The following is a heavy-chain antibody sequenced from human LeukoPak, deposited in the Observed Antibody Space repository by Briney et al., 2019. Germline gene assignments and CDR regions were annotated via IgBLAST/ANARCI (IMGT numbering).Heavy chain of an antibody. V-gene: IGHV3-30*18. J-gene: IGHJ4*02. CDR2: ISYDGSNK. Sequence: GRSLRLSCAASGFTFSNYGMHWVRQAPGKGLEWVAVISYDGSNKYYSGSVKGRFTISRDNSKNTLYLQMNSLRAEDTGVYYCAKDSCSNTSCYEDFWGQGTLVTVSS. CDR1: GFTFSNYG. CDR3: AKDSCSNTSCYEDF. D-gene: IGHD2-2*01.